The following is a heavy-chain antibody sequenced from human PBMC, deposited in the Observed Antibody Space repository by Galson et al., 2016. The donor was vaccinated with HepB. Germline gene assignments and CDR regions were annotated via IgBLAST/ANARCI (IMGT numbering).Heavy chain of an antibody. CDR3: ARVGSWYGPFDY. Sequence: QVQMQESGPGLVKPLETLSLTCGVSGDSIGSSNWWNWVRQPPGKGLEWIGEIYHSGSTTYDPSLKGRVTMSVDKSKNQFSLELSSVTAADTAVYYCARVGSWYGPFDYWGQGILVTVSS. D-gene: IGHD6-13*01. CDR2: IYHSGST. V-gene: IGHV4-4*02. CDR1: GDSIGSSNW. J-gene: IGHJ4*02.